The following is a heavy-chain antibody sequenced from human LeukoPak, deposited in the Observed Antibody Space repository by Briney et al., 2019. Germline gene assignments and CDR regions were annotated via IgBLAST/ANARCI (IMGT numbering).Heavy chain of an antibody. Sequence: GGSLRLSCAASGFTLSSYSMNWVRQAPGKGLEWVSSISTSSSYIYYADSVKGRFTISRDNARNSLYLQMNSLRADDTAVYYCARLLEPATGYYMDVWGKGTTVTISS. CDR2: ISTSSSYI. D-gene: IGHD5-24*01. J-gene: IGHJ6*03. CDR1: GFTLSSYS. V-gene: IGHV3-21*01. CDR3: ARLLEPATGYYMDV.